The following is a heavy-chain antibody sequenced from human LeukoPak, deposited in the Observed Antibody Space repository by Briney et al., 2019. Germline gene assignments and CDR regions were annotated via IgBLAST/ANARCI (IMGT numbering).Heavy chain of an antibody. D-gene: IGHD2-15*01. CDR2: ISYDGSNK. J-gene: IGHJ3*02. CDR3: ARGALGLSGRIVDAFDI. Sequence: GGSLILSCAASGFTFSSYGMHWVRQAPGKGLEWVAVISYDGSNKYYADSVKGRFTISRDNSKNTLYLQMNSLRAEDTAVYYCARGALGLSGRIVDAFDIWGQGTRVTVSS. V-gene: IGHV3-30*03. CDR1: GFTFSSYG.